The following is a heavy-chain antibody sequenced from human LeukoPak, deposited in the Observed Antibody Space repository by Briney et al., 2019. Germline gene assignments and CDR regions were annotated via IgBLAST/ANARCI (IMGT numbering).Heavy chain of an antibody. J-gene: IGHJ4*02. CDR2: ISSSSSYI. V-gene: IGHV3-21*01. CDR3: ARSGYSYGYVDY. CDR1: GFTFSSYS. D-gene: IGHD5-18*01. Sequence: GGSLRLSCAASGFTFSSYSMNWVRQAPGKGLEWVSSISSSSSYIYYADSVKGRFTISRDNAKNSLYLQMNSLRAEDTAAYYCARSGYSYGYVDYWGQGTLVTVSS.